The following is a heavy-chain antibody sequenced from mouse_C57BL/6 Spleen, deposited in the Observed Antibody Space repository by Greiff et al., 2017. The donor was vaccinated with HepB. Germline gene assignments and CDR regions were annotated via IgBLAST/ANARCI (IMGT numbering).Heavy chain of an antibody. CDR1: GYTFTDHT. D-gene: IGHD1-1*01. V-gene: IGHV1-78*01. Sequence: VQLQQSAAELVKPGASVKISCKVSGYTFTDHTIHWMKQRPEQGLEWIGYIYPRDGSTKYNEKFKGKATLTADKSSSTAYMQLNSLTSEDSAVYFCAREGLYYGSSYGFAYWGQGTLVTVSA. J-gene: IGHJ3*01. CDR2: IYPRDGST. CDR3: AREGLYYGSSYGFAY.